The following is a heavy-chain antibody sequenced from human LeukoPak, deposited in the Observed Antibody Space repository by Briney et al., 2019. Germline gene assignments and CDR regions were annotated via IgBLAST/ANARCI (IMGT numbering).Heavy chain of an antibody. J-gene: IGHJ4*02. CDR1: GYTFTSYG. Sequence: ASVNVSSKASGYTFTSYGTSWGRRAPGQGLEWMGWISAYNGNTNYAQELQGRVTMTTDTSTSTAYMELRSLRSDDTAVYYCARAIPPTRAAACQRSFFDYWGQGTLVTVSS. CDR2: ISAYNGNT. CDR3: ARAIPPTRAAACQRSFFDY. D-gene: IGHD6-13*01. V-gene: IGHV1-18*01.